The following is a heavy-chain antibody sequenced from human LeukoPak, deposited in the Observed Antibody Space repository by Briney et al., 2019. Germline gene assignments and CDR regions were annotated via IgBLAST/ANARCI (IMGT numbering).Heavy chain of an antibody. CDR1: GGSISSYY. D-gene: IGHD2-2*01. CDR3: ARDRRGYCSSTSCSFFDY. CDR2: IYYSGST. V-gene: IGHV4-59*12. J-gene: IGHJ4*02. Sequence: SETLSLTCTVSGGSISSYYWSWIRQPPGKGLEWIGYIYYSGSTYYNPSLKSRVTISVDTSKNQFSLKLSSVTAADTAVYYCARDRRGYCSSTSCSFFDYWGQGTLVTVSS.